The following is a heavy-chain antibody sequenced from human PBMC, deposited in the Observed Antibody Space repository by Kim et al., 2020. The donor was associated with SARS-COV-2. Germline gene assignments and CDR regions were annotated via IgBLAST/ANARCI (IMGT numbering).Heavy chain of an antibody. D-gene: IGHD2-15*01. CDR2: IYHSGST. CDR1: GYSISSGYY. Sequence: SETLSLTCTVSGYSISSGYYWGWIRQPPGKGLEWIGSIYHSGSTYYNPSLKSRVTISVDTSKNQFSLKLSSVTAADTAVYYCARDQRDIVVVVAAKNWFDPWGQGTLVTVSS. V-gene: IGHV4-38-2*02. J-gene: IGHJ5*02. CDR3: ARDQRDIVVVVAAKNWFDP.